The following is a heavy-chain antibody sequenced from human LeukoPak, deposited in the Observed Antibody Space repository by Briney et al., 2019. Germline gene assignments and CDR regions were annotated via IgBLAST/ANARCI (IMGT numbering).Heavy chain of an antibody. D-gene: IGHD1-26*01. CDR2: IYYSGST. CDR1: GGSISSGDYY. J-gene: IGHJ4*02. V-gene: IGHV4-30-4*01. CDR3: ARGDAGGATYSY. Sequence: SETLSLTCTVSGGSISSGDYYWSWIRQPPGKGLEWIGYIYYSGSTYYNPSLKSRVTISVDTSKNQFSLKLSSVTAADTAVYYCARGDAGGATYSYWGQGTLVTVSS.